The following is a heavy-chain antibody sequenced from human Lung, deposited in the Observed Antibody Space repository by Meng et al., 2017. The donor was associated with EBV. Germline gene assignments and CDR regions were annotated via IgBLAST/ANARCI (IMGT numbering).Heavy chain of an antibody. CDR2: FNPMTAQP. Sequence: LVQCGVSVKNRRASVKVSCTASVSSLRSYAVNGLRQAPGHGLEWMGWFNPMTAQPTYAQDFTGRFVFSLDISVNTAYLQINSLKADVTAIYYCVRDVPDVDISLFDSWGQGTLVTVSS. CDR1: VSSLRSYA. V-gene: IGHV7-4-1*02. CDR3: VRDVPDVDISLFDS. D-gene: IGHD3-10*02. J-gene: IGHJ4*02.